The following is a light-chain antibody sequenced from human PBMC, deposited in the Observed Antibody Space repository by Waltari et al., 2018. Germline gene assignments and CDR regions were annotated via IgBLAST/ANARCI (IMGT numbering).Light chain of an antibody. Sequence: DIVMTQSPASLAVSLGERANINCKSSQNLLYPSNNKNFLAWYQQRPGHPLKLLIYWASTRETGVPDRFRGNGSGTDFTLTITALQAEDVAVYYCQQYYSPPLTFGGGTKVEIK. J-gene: IGKJ4*01. CDR3: QQYYSPPLT. V-gene: IGKV4-1*01. CDR2: WAS. CDR1: QNLLYPSNNKNF.